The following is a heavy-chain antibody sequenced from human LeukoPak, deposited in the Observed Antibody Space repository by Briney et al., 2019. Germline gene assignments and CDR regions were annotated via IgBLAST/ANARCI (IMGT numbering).Heavy chain of an antibody. V-gene: IGHV1-69*13. Sequence: ASVKVSCKASGGTFSSYAISWVRQAPGQGLEWMGGITPIFGTANNAQKFQGRVTITADESTSTAYMELSSLRSEDTAVYYCARLKLQYYYDSSGRGGYFDYWGQGTLVTVSS. CDR1: GGTFSSYA. J-gene: IGHJ4*02. D-gene: IGHD3-22*01. CDR2: ITPIFGTA. CDR3: ARLKLQYYYDSSGRGGYFDY.